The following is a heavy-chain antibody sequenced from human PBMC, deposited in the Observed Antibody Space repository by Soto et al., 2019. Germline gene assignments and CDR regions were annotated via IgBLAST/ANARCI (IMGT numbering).Heavy chain of an antibody. CDR2: INSGASNT. Sequence: HPGGSLRLSCAASGFTFSSSWMHWVRQAPGKGLVWVSRINSGASNTNYADSVKGRFTISRDNAKNTLHLQMDSLTAEDTAVYYCARGPSGWFGYDYWGQGTLVTVS. V-gene: IGHV3-74*01. J-gene: IGHJ4*02. CDR3: ARGPSGWFGYDY. CDR1: GFTFSSSW. D-gene: IGHD6-19*01.